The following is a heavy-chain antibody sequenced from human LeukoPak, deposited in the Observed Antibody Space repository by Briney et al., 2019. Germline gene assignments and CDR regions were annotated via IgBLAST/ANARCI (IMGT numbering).Heavy chain of an antibody. CDR3: ARGPYYDSSGYRWFDP. CDR1: GYTFTGYF. CDR2: INPNSGGT. Sequence: ASVKVSCKASGYTFTGYFMHWVRQAPGQGLEWMGWINPNSGGTNYAQKFQGRVTMTRDTSISTAYMELRRLRYDDTAVYYCARGPYYDSSGYRWFDPWGQGTLVTVSS. D-gene: IGHD3-22*01. J-gene: IGHJ5*02. V-gene: IGHV1-2*02.